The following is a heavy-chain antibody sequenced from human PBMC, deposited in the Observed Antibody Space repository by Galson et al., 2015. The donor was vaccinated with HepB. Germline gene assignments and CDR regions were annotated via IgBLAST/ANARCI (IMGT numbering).Heavy chain of an antibody. V-gene: IGHV3-48*02. Sequence: SLRLSCAASGFTFSSYSMNWVRQAPGKGLEWVSYISSSSSTIYYADSVKGRFTISRDNAKNSLYLQMNSLRDEDTAVYYCARDAYDTAMVSRHDAFDIWGQGTMVTVSS. D-gene: IGHD5-18*01. CDR2: ISSSSSTI. CDR3: ARDAYDTAMVSRHDAFDI. CDR1: GFTFSSYS. J-gene: IGHJ3*02.